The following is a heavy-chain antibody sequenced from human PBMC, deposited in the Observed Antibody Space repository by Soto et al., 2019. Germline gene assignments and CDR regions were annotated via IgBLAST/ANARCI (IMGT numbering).Heavy chain of an antibody. J-gene: IGHJ6*02. Sequence: GASVKVSCKASGGTFSSYAISWVRQAPGQGLEWMGGIIPIFGTANYAQKFQGRVTITADEPTSTAYMELSSLRSEDTAVYYCASRVYCGGDCYLKKLVYYYYYYGMDVWGQGTTVTVSS. D-gene: IGHD2-21*02. CDR1: GGTFSSYA. CDR3: ASRVYCGGDCYLKKLVYYYYYYGMDV. CDR2: IIPIFGTA. V-gene: IGHV1-69*13.